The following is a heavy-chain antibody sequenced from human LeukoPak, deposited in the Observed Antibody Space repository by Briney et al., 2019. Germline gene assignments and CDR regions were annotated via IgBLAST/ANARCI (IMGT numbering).Heavy chain of an antibody. CDR1: GYIFTSYY. J-gene: IGHJ3*02. CDR2: INPSGGNT. CDR3: ARDRGYNWNRDAFDI. V-gene: IGHV1-46*01. Sequence: ASVKVSCKASGYIFTSYYIHWVRQAPGQGLEWMGIINPSGGNTNYAQKFQGRVTMTRDTSTSTVYMELSSLRSGDTAVYYCARDRGYNWNRDAFDIWGQGTMVTVSS. D-gene: IGHD1-20*01.